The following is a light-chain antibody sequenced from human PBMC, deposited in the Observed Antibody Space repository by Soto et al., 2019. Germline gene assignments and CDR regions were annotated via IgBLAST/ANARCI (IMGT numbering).Light chain of an antibody. V-gene: IGKV3D-20*02. CDR3: QQRSNWPRT. CDR2: GAS. J-gene: IGKJ1*01. CDR1: QSVSSSY. Sequence: EMVLTQSPCTLSVSPGERATLSCRASQSVSSSYLAWYQQKPGQAPRLLIYGASSRATGIPDRFSGSGSGTDFTLTISSLEPEDFAVYYCQQRSNWPRTFGQGTKVDIK.